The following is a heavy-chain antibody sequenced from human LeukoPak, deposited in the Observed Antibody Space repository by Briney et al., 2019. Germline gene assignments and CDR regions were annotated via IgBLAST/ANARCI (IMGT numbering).Heavy chain of an antibody. D-gene: IGHD3-10*01. CDR2: INHSGST. CDR3: ARTGSYYYYYMDV. CDR1: GGSFSGYY. V-gene: IGHV4-34*01. J-gene: IGHJ6*03. Sequence: ASETLSLTCAVYGGSFSGYYWSWIRQPPGKGLEWIGEINHSGSTNYNPSLKSRVTISVDTSKNQFSLKLSSVTAADTAVYYCARTGSYYYYYMDVWGNGTTVTVSS.